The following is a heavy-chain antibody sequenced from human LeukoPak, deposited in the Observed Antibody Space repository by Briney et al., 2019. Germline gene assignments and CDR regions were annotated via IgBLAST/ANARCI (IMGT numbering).Heavy chain of an antibody. CDR2: IYYSGST. Sequence: SETLSLTCTVSGGSISSGDYYWSWIRQPPGKGLEWIGYIYYSGSTYYNPSLKSRVTISVDTSKNQFSLKLSSVTDADTAVYYCASSPKSNNWFDPWGQGTLVTVSS. CDR3: ASSPKSNNWFDP. J-gene: IGHJ5*02. CDR1: GGSISSGDYY. V-gene: IGHV4-30-4*01.